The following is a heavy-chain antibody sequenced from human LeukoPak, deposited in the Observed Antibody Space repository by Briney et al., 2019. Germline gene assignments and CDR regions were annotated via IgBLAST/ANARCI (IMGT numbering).Heavy chain of an antibody. Sequence: ASVKVSCKASGYTFTSYGISWVRQAPGQGLEWMGWINPNSGGTNYAQKFQGRVTMTRDTSISTAYMELSRLRSDDTAVYYCARDRIVVVVAATSNWFDPWGQGTLVTVSS. J-gene: IGHJ5*02. D-gene: IGHD2-15*01. CDR2: INPNSGGT. CDR1: GYTFTSYG. CDR3: ARDRIVVVVAATSNWFDP. V-gene: IGHV1-2*02.